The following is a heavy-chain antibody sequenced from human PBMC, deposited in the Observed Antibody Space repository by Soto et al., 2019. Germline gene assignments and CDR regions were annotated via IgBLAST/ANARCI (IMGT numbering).Heavy chain of an antibody. CDR3: AREKWNYFRPQNFDY. V-gene: IGHV3-33*01. D-gene: IGHD1-7*01. CDR2: IWYDGSNK. Sequence: HPGGSLRLSCAASGFTFSSYGMHWVRQAPGKGLEWVAVIWYDGSNKYYADSVKGRFTISRDNSKNTLYLQMNSLRAEDTAVYYCAREKWNYFRPQNFDYWGQGTLVTVSS. CDR1: GFTFSSYG. J-gene: IGHJ4*02.